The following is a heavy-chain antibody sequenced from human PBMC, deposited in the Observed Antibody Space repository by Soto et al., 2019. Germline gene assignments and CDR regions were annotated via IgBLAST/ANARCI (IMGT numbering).Heavy chain of an antibody. J-gene: IGHJ4*02. CDR3: AKDLERAHNWSD. CDR2: IYSGGST. V-gene: IGHV3-53*01. Sequence: VGALRLSCAASGFTVSINYMSWVRQAPGKGLEWVSVIYSGGSTYYADSVKGRFTISRDNSKNTLYLQMNSLRAEDTAVYYRAKDLERAHNWSDGVQGTLLTVSS. D-gene: IGHD3-3*01. CDR1: GFTVSINY.